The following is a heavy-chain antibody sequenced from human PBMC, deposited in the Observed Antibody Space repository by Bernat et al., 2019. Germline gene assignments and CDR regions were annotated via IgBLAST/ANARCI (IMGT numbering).Heavy chain of an antibody. CDR2: IGGSDGNT. CDR1: GFTFSNYA. Sequence: EVQLLESGGGLVQPGGSLRLSCAASGFTFSNYAMSWVRQAPGKGLEWVSAIGGSDGNTYYADSVKGRFTISRDNSKTILYLQMNSLRAEDTAVYSCSRPGGSYVFRGFDSWGQGTLVTVSS. D-gene: IGHD1-26*01. J-gene: IGHJ4*02. CDR3: SRPGGSYVFRGFDS. V-gene: IGHV3-23*01.